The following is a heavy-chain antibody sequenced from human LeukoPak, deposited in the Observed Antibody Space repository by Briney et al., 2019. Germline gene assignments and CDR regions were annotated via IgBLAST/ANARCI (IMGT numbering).Heavy chain of an antibody. Sequence: SETLSLTCAVYGGSFSGYYWSWIRQPPGKGLEWIGEINHSGSTNYNPSLKSRVTISVDTSKNQFSLKLSSVTAADTAVYHCARLDIVVVPAARQYYYYMDVWGKGTTVTVSS. D-gene: IGHD2-2*01. V-gene: IGHV4-34*01. CDR3: ARLDIVVVPAARQYYYYMDV. J-gene: IGHJ6*03. CDR2: INHSGST. CDR1: GGSFSGYY.